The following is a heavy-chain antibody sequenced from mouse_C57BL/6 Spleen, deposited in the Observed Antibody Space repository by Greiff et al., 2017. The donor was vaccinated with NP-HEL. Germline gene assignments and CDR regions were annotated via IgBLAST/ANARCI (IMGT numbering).Heavy chain of an antibody. CDR3: ARGGYGNLFDY. CDR2: INPYNGDT. CDR1: GYSFTGYF. Sequence: VQLQQSGPELVKPGDSVKISCKASGYSFTGYFMNWVMQSHGKSLEWIGRINPYNGDTFYNQKFKGKATLTVDKSSSTAHMELRSLTSEDSAVYYCARGGYGNLFDYWGQGTTLTVSS. J-gene: IGHJ2*01. V-gene: IGHV1-20*01. D-gene: IGHD2-1*01.